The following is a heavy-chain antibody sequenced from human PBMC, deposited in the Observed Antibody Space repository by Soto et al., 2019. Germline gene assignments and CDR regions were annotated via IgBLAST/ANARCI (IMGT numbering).Heavy chain of an antibody. CDR2: LTGSSSNI. J-gene: IGHJ4*02. CDR3: ANGRATYGLLTHDY. D-gene: IGHD3-10*01. V-gene: IGHV3-23*01. CDR1: GFSFRNYA. Sequence: PGGSVRLSXAASGFSFRNYAMSWVRPAPGKGLEWISTLTGSSSNIYYADSVKGRFAISRDNSRNTLYLQMNSLTAEDTAVHYCANGRATYGLLTHDYWGQGTRVTVSS.